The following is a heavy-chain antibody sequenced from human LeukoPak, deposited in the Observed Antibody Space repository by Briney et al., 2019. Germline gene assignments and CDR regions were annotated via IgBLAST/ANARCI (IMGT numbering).Heavy chain of an antibody. CDR2: IRYDGSNK. CDR3: AKDHRTDGYYYYYMDV. V-gene: IGHV3-30*02. D-gene: IGHD1-1*01. Sequence: PGGSLRLSCAASVFTVSSNYMSWVRQAPGKGLEWVAFIRYDGSNKYYADSVKGRFTISRDNSKNTLYLQMNSLRVEDTAVYYCAKDHRTDGYYYYYMDVWGKGTTVTISS. J-gene: IGHJ6*03. CDR1: VFTVSSNY.